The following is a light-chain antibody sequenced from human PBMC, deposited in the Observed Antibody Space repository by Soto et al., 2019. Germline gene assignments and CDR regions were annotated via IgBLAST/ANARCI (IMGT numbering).Light chain of an antibody. CDR1: QGISSW. Sequence: DIQMTQSPPSVSASVGDRVTITSRASQGISSWLAWYQQKPGKAPKLLIYKAYTLKSGVPSRFSGSGSGTEFTLTISSLQPDDFATYYCQHYNSYSEAFGQGTKVDIK. V-gene: IGKV1-5*03. J-gene: IGKJ1*01. CDR3: QHYNSYSEA. CDR2: KAY.